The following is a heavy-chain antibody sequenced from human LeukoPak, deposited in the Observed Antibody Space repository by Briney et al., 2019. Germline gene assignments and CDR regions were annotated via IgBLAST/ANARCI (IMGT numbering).Heavy chain of an antibody. D-gene: IGHD3-3*01. V-gene: IGHV3-9*01. CDR2: ISWNSGSI. CDR3: AASYDFWSGYPGVSQDY. J-gene: IGHJ4*02. CDR1: GFTFDDYA. Sequence: GGSLRLSCAASGFTFDDYAMHWVRQAPGKGLEWVSGISWNSGSIGYADSVKGRLTISRDNAKNSLYLQMNSLRAEDTAVYYCAASYDFWSGYPGVSQDYWGQGTLVTVSS.